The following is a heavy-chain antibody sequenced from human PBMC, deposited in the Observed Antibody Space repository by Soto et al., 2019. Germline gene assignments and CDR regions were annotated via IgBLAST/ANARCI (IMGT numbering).Heavy chain of an antibody. Sequence: EVQLLESGGGLVQPGGSLRLSCAASGFTFSSYAMSWVRQAPGKGLEWVSAISGSGGSTYYADSVKGRFTISRDNSKNTLYLRMNSLRAEDTAVYYCAKAQAYYDILTGYSYDAFDIWGQGTMVTVSS. CDR2: ISGSGGST. CDR1: GFTFSSYA. CDR3: AKAQAYYDILTGYSYDAFDI. V-gene: IGHV3-23*01. J-gene: IGHJ3*02. D-gene: IGHD3-9*01.